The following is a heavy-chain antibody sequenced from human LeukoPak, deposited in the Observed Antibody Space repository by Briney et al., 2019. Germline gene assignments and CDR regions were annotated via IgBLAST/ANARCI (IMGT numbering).Heavy chain of an antibody. V-gene: IGHV4-34*01. Sequence: SETLSLTCAVYGGSFSGYYWSWIRHPPGKGREWIGEINHSGSTNYNPSLKSRVTISVDTSKNQFSLKLRSVTAADTAVYYCARERARDAFDIWGQGTMVTVSS. D-gene: IGHD1-1*01. CDR2: INHSGST. CDR1: GGSFSGYY. J-gene: IGHJ3*02. CDR3: ARERARDAFDI.